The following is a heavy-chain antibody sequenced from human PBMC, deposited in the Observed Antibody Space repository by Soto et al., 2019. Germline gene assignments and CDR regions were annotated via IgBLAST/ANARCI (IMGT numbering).Heavy chain of an antibody. CDR2: IYYSGST. J-gene: IGHJ4*02. CDR3: ARGARYGDYVSGLEY. V-gene: IGHV4-31*03. CDR1: GGSISSGGYY. Sequence: PSETLSLTCTVSGGSISSGGYYWSWIRQHPGKGLEWIAYIYYSGSTYYNPSLKSRVTISVDTSKNQFSLKLSSVTAADTAVYYCARGARYGDYVSGLEYWGQGTLVTVSS. D-gene: IGHD4-17*01.